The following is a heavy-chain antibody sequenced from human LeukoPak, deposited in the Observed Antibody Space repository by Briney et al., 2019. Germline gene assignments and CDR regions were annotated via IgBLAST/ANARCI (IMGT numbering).Heavy chain of an antibody. Sequence: PSETLSLTCTVSGGSISSYYWSWIRQPPGKGLEWIGYIYYSGSTNYNPSLKSRVTISVDTSKNQFSLKLSSVTAADTAVYYCARAYYDFWSGIDDYGMDVWGQGTRSPSP. CDR3: ARAYYDFWSGIDDYGMDV. J-gene: IGHJ6*02. CDR2: IYYSGST. V-gene: IGHV4-59*01. D-gene: IGHD3-3*01. CDR1: GGSISSYY.